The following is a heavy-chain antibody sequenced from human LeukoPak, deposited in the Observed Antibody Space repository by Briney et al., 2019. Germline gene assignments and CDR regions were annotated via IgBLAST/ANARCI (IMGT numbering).Heavy chain of an antibody. CDR1: GGSISSGGYY. D-gene: IGHD2-21*01. CDR3: ARLRLADLYRFDP. CDR2: IYYSGST. J-gene: IGHJ5*02. V-gene: IGHV4-31*03. Sequence: PSQTLPLTCTVSGGSISSGGYYWSWIRQHPGKGLEWIGYIYYSGSTYYNPSLKSRVTISVDTSKNQFSLKLSSVTAADTAVYYCARLRLADLYRFDPWGQGTLVTVSS.